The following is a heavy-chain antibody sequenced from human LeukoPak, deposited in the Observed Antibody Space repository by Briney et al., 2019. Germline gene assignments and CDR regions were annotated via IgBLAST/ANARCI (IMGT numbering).Heavy chain of an antibody. CDR2: INWNAGST. D-gene: IGHD1-26*01. Sequence: GGSLRLSCAVFGFTFYEYGISCVCQTPGKGLEWVSSINWNAGSTGYADSVKGRFTISIDNAKNSLYLQMSSLRAEDTALYHWDRAPGVSYSSLNCYYLDVWGKGTSVTVSS. CDR3: DRAPGVSYSSLNCYYLDV. V-gene: IGHV3-20*01. CDR1: GFTFYEYG. J-gene: IGHJ6*03.